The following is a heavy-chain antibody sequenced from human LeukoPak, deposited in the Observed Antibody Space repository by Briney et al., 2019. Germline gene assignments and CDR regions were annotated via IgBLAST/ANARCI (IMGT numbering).Heavy chain of an antibody. CDR3: AKGLVATTLGYFDY. V-gene: IGHV3-9*01. J-gene: IGHJ4*02. D-gene: IGHD5-12*01. Sequence: GGSLRLSCLASGFTFDYDAMHWVRQIPGKGLEWVSGISWNSGSKGYADSVKGRFTISRDNAKNSLYLQMNSLRAEDTALYYCAKGLVATTLGYFDYWGQGTLVTVSS. CDR2: ISWNSGSK. CDR1: GFTFDYDA.